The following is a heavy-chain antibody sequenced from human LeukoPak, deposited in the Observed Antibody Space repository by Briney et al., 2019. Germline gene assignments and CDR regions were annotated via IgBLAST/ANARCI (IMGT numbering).Heavy chain of an antibody. CDR3: ATWAAAGPGPFDY. CDR1: GYTFTGYY. CDR2: INPNSGGT. J-gene: IGHJ4*02. V-gene: IGHV1-2*06. Sequence: ASVKVSCKASGYTFTGYYMHWVRQAPGQGLEWMGRINPNSGGTNYAQKFQGRVTMTRDTSISTAYMELSSLRSEDTAVYYCATWAAAGPGPFDYWGQGTLVTVSS. D-gene: IGHD6-13*01.